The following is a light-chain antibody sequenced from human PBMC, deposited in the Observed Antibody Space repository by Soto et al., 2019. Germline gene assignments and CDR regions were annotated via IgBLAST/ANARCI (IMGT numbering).Light chain of an antibody. V-gene: IGLV1-40*01. CDR3: QAFWL. J-gene: IGLJ3*02. Sequence: QSVLTQPPSVSGAPGQRVTISCTGSGSNIGAGFDVHWYQQFPGTAPKLLIYGNNNRPSGVPDRFSGSKSDTSASLTITGLQAEDEADYYCQAFWLCGGGTQLTVL. CDR1: GSNIGAGFD. CDR2: GNN.